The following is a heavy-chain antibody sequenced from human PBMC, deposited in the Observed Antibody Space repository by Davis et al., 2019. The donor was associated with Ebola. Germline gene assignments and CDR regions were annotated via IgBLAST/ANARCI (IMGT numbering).Heavy chain of an antibody. D-gene: IGHD1-26*01. Sequence: APVKVSCKASGGTFSSYAINWVRQATGQGLEWMGWMNPNSGNTGYAQKFQGRITMTRNISISTAYMELSSLRSEDTAVYYCARRVGARSGFDYWGQGSLVTVSS. V-gene: IGHV1-8*02. CDR3: ARRVGARSGFDY. CDR1: GGTFSSYA. CDR2: MNPNSGNT. J-gene: IGHJ4*02.